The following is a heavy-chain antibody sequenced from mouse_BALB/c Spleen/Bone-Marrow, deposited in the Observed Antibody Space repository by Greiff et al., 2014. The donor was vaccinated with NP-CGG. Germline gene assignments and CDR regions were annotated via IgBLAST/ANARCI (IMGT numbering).Heavy chain of an antibody. D-gene: IGHD4-1*01. Sequence: VHLVESGPDLVAPSQSLSLTCTVSGFSLTSYGLHWVRQPPGKGLEWLGVIWGDGSTTYNSALKSRLSISKDNSKRQVLLKMNSLQTDDTAMYYCARSGTDYAMGYWGQGTSVTVSS. CDR2: IWGDGST. CDR1: GFSLTSYG. V-gene: IGHV2-6-2*01. J-gene: IGHJ4*01. CDR3: ARSGTDYAMGY.